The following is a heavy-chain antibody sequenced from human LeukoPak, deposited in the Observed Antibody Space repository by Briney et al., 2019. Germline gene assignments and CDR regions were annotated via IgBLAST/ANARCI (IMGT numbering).Heavy chain of an antibody. CDR3: ARQGSSWYYYYYGMDV. Sequence: SETLSLTCTVSGGSISSSSYYWGWIRQPPGTGLEWIGSIYYSGSTYYNPSLKSRVTISVDTSKNQFSLKLSSVTAADTAVYYCARQGSSWYYYYYGMDVWGQGTTVTVSS. V-gene: IGHV4-39*01. CDR2: IYYSGST. J-gene: IGHJ6*02. CDR1: GGSISSSSYY. D-gene: IGHD6-13*01.